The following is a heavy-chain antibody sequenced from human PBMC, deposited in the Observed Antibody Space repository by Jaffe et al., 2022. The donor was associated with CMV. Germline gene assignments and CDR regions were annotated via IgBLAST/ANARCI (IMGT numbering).Heavy chain of an antibody. J-gene: IGHJ6*03. V-gene: IGHV3-15*01. D-gene: IGHD2-15*01. CDR1: GFTFSNAW. CDR3: TATRGLGYYMDV. CDR2: IKSKTDGGTT. Sequence: EVQLVESGGGLVKPGGSLRLSCAASGFTFSNAWMSWVRQAPGKGLEWVGRIKSKTDGGTTDYAAPVKGRFTISRDDSKNTLYLQMNSLKTEDTAVYYCTATRGLGYYMDVWGKGTTVTVSS.